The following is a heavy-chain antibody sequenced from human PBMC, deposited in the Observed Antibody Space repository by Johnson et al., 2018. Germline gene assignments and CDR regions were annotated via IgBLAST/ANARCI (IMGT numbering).Heavy chain of an antibody. D-gene: IGHD2-21*02. CDR1: GFIFSGYD. Sequence: VQLVESGGGVVQPGTSLRLSCSASGFIFSGYDMYWVRQAPGKGLEWVAVISYDGSNKYYADSVKGRFTISRDNSKNTLYLKMNSLRAEDTAVYYWAKGAYCGGDCTDAFDIWGQGTMVTVSS. V-gene: IGHV3-33*05. CDR3: AKGAYCGGDCTDAFDI. CDR2: ISYDGSNK. J-gene: IGHJ3*02.